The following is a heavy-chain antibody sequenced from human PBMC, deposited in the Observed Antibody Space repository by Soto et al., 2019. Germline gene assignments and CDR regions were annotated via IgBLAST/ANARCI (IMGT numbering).Heavy chain of an antibody. D-gene: IGHD1-7*01. CDR3: ARGLGLSRELRFFDY. V-gene: IGHV1-2*04. CDR2: INPNSGGT. Sequence: ASVKVSCKASGYTFTGYYMHWVRQAPGQGLEWMGWINPNSGGTNYAQKFQGWVTMTRDTSISTAYMELSRLRSDDTAVYYCARGLGLSRELRFFDYWGQGTLVTVSS. CDR1: GYTFTGYY. J-gene: IGHJ4*02.